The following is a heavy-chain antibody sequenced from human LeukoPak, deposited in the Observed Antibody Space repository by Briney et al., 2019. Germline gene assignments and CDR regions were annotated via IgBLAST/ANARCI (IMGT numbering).Heavy chain of an antibody. V-gene: IGHV4-59*01. CDR1: GGSIASDY. Sequence: SETLSLTCTVSGGSIASDYWSWIRQTPGRGLEWIGYIYYTGSTTYNPSLRSRLTISLDTSKNQVSLKLTSVTAADTAVYYCARHIAVGEDVWGQGTTVIVSS. CDR3: ARHIAVGEDV. D-gene: IGHD6-19*01. CDR2: IYYTGST. J-gene: IGHJ6*02.